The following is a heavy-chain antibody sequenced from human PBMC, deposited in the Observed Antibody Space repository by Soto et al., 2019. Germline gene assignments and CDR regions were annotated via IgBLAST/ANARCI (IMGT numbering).Heavy chain of an antibody. CDR3: ARIELSTCQDYYDSSGYLGYYSGMDV. D-gene: IGHD3-22*01. CDR2: MNPNSGNT. CDR1: GYTFTSYD. V-gene: IGHV1-8*01. Sequence: ASVKVSCKASGYTFTSYDISWVRQATGQGLEWMGGMNPNSGNTGYAQKFQGRVTMTRNTSXRTAYMELSSLRSEDTAVYYCARIELSTCQDYYDSSGYLGYYSGMDVWGQGTTVTVSS. J-gene: IGHJ6*02.